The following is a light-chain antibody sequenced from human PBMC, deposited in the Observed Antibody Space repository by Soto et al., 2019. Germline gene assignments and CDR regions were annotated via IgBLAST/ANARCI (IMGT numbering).Light chain of an antibody. CDR1: QSISSY. J-gene: IGKJ2*01. CDR2: DAS. CDR3: QQSYSSPYT. Sequence: DIQMTQSPSSLSASVGDRVTITCRASQSISSYLNWYQQKPGKAPKLLIFDASSLQSGVPSRFGGSASGTDFTLTISGQQPEDFATYYCQQSYSSPYTFGQGTKLEIK. V-gene: IGKV1-39*01.